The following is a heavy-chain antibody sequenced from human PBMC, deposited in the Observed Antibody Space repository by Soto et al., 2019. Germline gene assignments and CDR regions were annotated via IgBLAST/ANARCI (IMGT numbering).Heavy chain of an antibody. CDR3: ARVVGDGYSDLDRFGFEGYYFDY. D-gene: IGHD3-22*01. CDR1: GGSISSYY. CDR2: IYYSGST. V-gene: IGHV4-59*01. J-gene: IGHJ4*02. Sequence: SETLSLTCTVSGGSISSYYWSWIRQPPGKGLEWIGYIYYSGSTNYNPSLKSRVTISVDTSKNQFSLKLSSVTAADTAVYYCARVVGDGYSDLDRFGFEGYYFDYWGQGTLVTVSS.